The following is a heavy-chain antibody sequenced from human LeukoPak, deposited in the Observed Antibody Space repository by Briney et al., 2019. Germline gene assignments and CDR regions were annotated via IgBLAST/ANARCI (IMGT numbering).Heavy chain of an antibody. D-gene: IGHD3-22*01. J-gene: IGHJ4*02. CDR3: ARTDYYDSSAPDY. Sequence: PSETLSLTCTVSGGSISSSTFYWGWIRQPPGKGLEWIGNIYYSGSTYYNPSLKSRVTISVDTSKNQFSLKLSSVTAADTAVYYCARTDYYDSSAPDYWGQGTLVTVSS. CDR1: GGSISSSTFY. CDR2: IYYSGST. V-gene: IGHV4-39*07.